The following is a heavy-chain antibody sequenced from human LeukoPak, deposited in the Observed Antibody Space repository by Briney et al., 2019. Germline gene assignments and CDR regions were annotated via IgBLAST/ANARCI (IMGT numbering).Heavy chain of an antibody. Sequence: SQTLSLTCTVSVGSISSGGYYWSWIRQHPGKGLEWILYIYYSGSTYYNPSLKSRVTISVDTSKNQYSLKLSSVTAADKAVYYCARVDSGSSSLFDYWGQGTLVTVSS. CDR1: VGSISSGGYY. J-gene: IGHJ4*02. D-gene: IGHD5-12*01. CDR2: IYYSGST. V-gene: IGHV4-31*03. CDR3: ARVDSGSSSLFDY.